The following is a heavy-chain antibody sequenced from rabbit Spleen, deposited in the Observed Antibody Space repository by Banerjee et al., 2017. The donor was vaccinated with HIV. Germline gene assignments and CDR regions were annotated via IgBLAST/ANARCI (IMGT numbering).Heavy chain of an antibody. CDR3: ARDTSSSFSSYGMDL. D-gene: IGHD1-1*01. J-gene: IGHJ6*01. CDR1: GVSFSGDSY. Sequence: QSLEESGGDLVKPGASLTLTCTASGVSFSGDSYMCWVRQAPGKGLEWIACIYTGSSGFTYFATWAKGRFTCSKTSSTTVTLQMTRLTAADTATYFCARDTSSSFSSYGMDLWGPGTLVTVS. V-gene: IGHV1S40*01. CDR2: IYTGSSGFT.